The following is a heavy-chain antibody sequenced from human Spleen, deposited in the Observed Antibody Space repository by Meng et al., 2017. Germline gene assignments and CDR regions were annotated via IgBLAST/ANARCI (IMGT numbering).Heavy chain of an antibody. CDR3: ARVGSSSWFVAD. Sequence: QVQLQESGPRLLKPSETLSLTCAVCGGYFSDYCLKGLEWFGDINHSGITHYNPSLKRRLSISKDPSKNQWSLRLSSATAADTAVYYCARVGSSSWFVADWGQGTLVTVSS. V-gene: IGHV4-34*10. D-gene: IGHD6-13*01. CDR2: INHSGIT. CDR1: GGYFSDYC. J-gene: IGHJ4*02.